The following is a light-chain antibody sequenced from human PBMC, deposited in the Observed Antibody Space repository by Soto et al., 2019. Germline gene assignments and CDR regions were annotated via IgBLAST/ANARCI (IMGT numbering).Light chain of an antibody. CDR3: SSYAGSNVYV. Sequence: QSVLTQPPSASGSPGQSVTISCTGTSSDVGAYNYVSWYQQHPGKAPKVMIYDVIKRPSGVPDRFSGSKSGNTASLTVSGLQAEDEADYYCSSYAGSNVYVFGTGTKLTVL. CDR2: DVI. CDR1: SSDVGAYNY. J-gene: IGLJ1*01. V-gene: IGLV2-8*01.